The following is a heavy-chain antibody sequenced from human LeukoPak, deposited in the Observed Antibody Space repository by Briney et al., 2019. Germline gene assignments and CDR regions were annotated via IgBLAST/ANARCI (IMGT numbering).Heavy chain of an antibody. CDR2: IHSSEGT. CDR3: AKHVYGEGMVV. J-gene: IGHJ6*04. D-gene: IGHD4-17*01. Sequence: SETLSLTCTVSGGSLYGYYWGWIRQPPGKGLECIGYIHSSEGTAHNASLKSRLTISLDTSKNQFSLTLSSVTAAGTAVYYCAKHVYGEGMVVWGKGTTVTVSS. V-gene: IGHV4-59*08. CDR1: GGSLYGYY.